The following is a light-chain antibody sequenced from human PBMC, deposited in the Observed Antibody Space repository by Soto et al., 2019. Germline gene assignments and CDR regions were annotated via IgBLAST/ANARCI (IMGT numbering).Light chain of an antibody. J-gene: IGLJ3*02. CDR3: CSYAGGSNWV. V-gene: IGLV2-23*01. CDR2: EGS. Sequence: QSALTQPASVSGSPGQSITISCTGTTSDVGSYSIVSWYQQHPDKAPKLIIYEGSKRPSGISDRFSGSKSGSTASLTISGLPADDEADYYCCSYAGGSNWVFGGGIKLTVL. CDR1: TSDVGSYSI.